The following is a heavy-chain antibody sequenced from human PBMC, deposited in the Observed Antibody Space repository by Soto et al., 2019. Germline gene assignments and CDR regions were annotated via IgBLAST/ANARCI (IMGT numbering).Heavy chain of an antibody. D-gene: IGHD2-2*01. CDR1: GYTLTELS. CDR2: INPESGGT. J-gene: IGHJ6*03. V-gene: IGHV1-2*02. CDR3: ARGRCNSTSCYGSRYYYYYYYMDV. Sequence: ASVKVSCKVSGYTLTELSMHWVRQAPGKGLEWMGGINPESGGTNYAQKFQGRVTMTRDTSISTAYMELSRLRSDDTAVYYCARGRCNSTSCYGSRYYYYYYYMDVWGKGTTVTVSS.